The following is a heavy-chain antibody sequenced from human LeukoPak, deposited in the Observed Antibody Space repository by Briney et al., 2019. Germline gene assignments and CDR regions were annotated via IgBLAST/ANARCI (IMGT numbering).Heavy chain of an antibody. J-gene: IGHJ4*02. CDR2: IKQDGSEK. CDR1: GFTLSSYW. Sequence: GGSLRLSCAASGFTLSSYWMSWVRQAPGKGLEWVANIKQDGSEKYYVDSVKGRFTISRDNAKNSLYLQMNSLRAEDTAVYYCASAWGYCSGGSCYSPDYWGQGTLVTVSS. D-gene: IGHD2-15*01. V-gene: IGHV3-7*01. CDR3: ASAWGYCSGGSCYSPDY.